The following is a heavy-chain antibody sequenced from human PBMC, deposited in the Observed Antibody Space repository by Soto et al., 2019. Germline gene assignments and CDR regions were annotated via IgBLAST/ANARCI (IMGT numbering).Heavy chain of an antibody. D-gene: IGHD2-15*01. CDR2: IYWDDDK. Sequence: QITLKESGPTLVKPTQTLTLTCTFSGFSLSTHGVGVGWIRQPAGKTLEWLAPIYWDDDKRYSASLNSTLTINKDTSKNQVVLTMTNMDPVDTATYYCAHAMLYCTGGSCSTWFDSWGQGTLVTVSS. CDR1: GFSLSTHGVG. J-gene: IGHJ5*01. V-gene: IGHV2-5*02. CDR3: AHAMLYCTGGSCSTWFDS.